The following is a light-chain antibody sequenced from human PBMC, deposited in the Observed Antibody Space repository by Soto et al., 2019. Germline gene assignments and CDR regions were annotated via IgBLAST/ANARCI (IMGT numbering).Light chain of an antibody. CDR1: QSVSSN. CDR2: DGS. CDR3: QQYNNWPRT. Sequence: EFVLTQSPATLSVSPGERATLSCRASQSVSSNFAWYQQKPGQAPRLLIYDGSTRATGIPARFSAGGSGTEFTLTISSLQSEDFAVYYCQQYNNWPRTFGQGTRLEIK. V-gene: IGKV3-15*01. J-gene: IGKJ5*01.